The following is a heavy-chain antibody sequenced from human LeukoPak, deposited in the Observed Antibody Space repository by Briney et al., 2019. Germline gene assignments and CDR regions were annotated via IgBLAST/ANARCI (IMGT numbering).Heavy chain of an antibody. Sequence: SETLSLTCTVSGDTISRSSNRWGWLPQPPGKGLEWIGTIYYSGTTYCNPSLNSRVTKSLDPSKNQFSLRLSAVTAADTAVYYFAKHVIYYGLGVWGHGTTVTVSS. D-gene: IGHD2-21*01. CDR1: GDTISRSSNR. V-gene: IGHV4-39*01. J-gene: IGHJ6*02. CDR2: IYYSGTT. CDR3: AKHVIYYGLGV.